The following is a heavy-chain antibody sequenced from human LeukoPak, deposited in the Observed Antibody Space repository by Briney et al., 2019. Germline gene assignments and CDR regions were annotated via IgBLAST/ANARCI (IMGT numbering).Heavy chain of an antibody. Sequence: PGGSLRLSCAASGFTFSSYSMNWVRQAPGKGLEWVSSISSSSSYIYYADSVKGRFTISRDNAKNSLYLQMNSLRAEDTAVYYCARLNYDFWGRGPFDIWGQGTMVTVSS. D-gene: IGHD3-3*01. J-gene: IGHJ3*02. CDR1: GFTFSSYS. V-gene: IGHV3-21*01. CDR2: ISSSSSYI. CDR3: ARLNYDFWGRGPFDI.